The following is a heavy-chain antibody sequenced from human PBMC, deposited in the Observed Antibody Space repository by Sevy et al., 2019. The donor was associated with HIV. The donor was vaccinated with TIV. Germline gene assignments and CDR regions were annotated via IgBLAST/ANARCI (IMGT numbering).Heavy chain of an antibody. CDR2: LSGSGGTT. CDR3: ATGTTDSSISWVFDV. V-gene: IGHV3-23*01. CDR1: GFTFFSHV. D-gene: IGHD6-13*01. Sequence: GGALRLSCAASGFTFFSHVMSWVRQAPGKGLEWVSGLSGSGGTTYYADSVKGRFSISRDNSKNKLYLQMRSLRIEDTAVYYCATGTTDSSISWVFDVWGQGTIVTVSS. J-gene: IGHJ3*01.